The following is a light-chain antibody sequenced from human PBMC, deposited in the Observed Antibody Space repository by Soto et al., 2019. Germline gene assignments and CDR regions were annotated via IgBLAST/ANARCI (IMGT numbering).Light chain of an antibody. CDR2: SNN. CDR3: AAWDDSLSVPYV. V-gene: IGLV1-47*02. CDR1: SSNIGSNY. Sequence: QSVLTQPPSASGTPGQRVTISCSGSSSNIGSNYVYWYQQPPGTAPKLLIYSNNQRPSGVPDRFSGSKSGTSASLAISGLRPEDEADYYCAAWDDSLSVPYVFGTGTKVTVL. J-gene: IGLJ1*01.